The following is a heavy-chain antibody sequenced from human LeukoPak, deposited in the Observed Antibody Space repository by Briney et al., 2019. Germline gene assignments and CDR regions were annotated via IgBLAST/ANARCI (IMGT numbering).Heavy chain of an antibody. CDR2: INHSGGT. CDR3: ARVWSRYYYYYMDV. V-gene: IGHV4-34*01. Sequence: SETLSLTCAVYGGSFSGYYWSWIRQPPGKGLEWIGEINHSGGTNYNPSLKGRVTISVDTSKNQLSLKLSSVTAADTAVYYCARVWSRYYYYYMDVWGKGTTVTVSS. J-gene: IGHJ6*03. CDR1: GGSFSGYY. D-gene: IGHD3-16*01.